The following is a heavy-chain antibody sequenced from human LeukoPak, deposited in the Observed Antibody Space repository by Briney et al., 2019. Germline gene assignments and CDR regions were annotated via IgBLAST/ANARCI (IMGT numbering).Heavy chain of an antibody. J-gene: IGHJ4*02. D-gene: IGHD1-26*01. Sequence: SETLSLTCTVSGGSISSSSYYWGWIRQPPGKGLEWIGSIYYSGSTYYNPSLKSRVTISVDTSKNQFSLKLSSVTAADTAVYYCAKRGAEVGTTVAPGDCWGQGTLLTVSS. V-gene: IGHV4-39*01. CDR3: AKRGAEVGTTVAPGDC. CDR2: IYYSGST. CDR1: GGSISSSSYY.